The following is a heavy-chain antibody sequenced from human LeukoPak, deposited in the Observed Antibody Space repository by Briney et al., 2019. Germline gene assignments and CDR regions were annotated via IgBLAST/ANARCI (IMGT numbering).Heavy chain of an antibody. D-gene: IGHD6-13*01. CDR3: ARLGPLAAAGAWFDP. J-gene: IGHJ5*02. CDR1: GGSFSGYY. V-gene: IGHV4-34*01. CDR2: INHSGGT. Sequence: PSETLSLTCAVSGGSFSGYYWTWIRQPPGKGLEWIGEINHSGGTNYNPSLKSRVTISVDTSKNQFSLKLSSVTAADTAVYYCARLGPLAAAGAWFDPWGQGTLVTVSS.